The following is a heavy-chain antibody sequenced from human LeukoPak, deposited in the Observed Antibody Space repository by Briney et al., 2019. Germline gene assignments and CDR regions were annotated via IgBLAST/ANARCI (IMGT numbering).Heavy chain of an antibody. V-gene: IGHV3-43D*04. CDR2: ISWDGGST. D-gene: IGHD6-13*01. J-gene: IGHJ6*04. CDR1: EFTIDDYA. Sequence: GGSLRLSCAASEFTIDDYAMHWVRQAPGKGLEWDSLISWDGGSTYYADSVKGRFTISRDNSKNSLYLQMNSLRAEDTALYYCAKDITPPGIAAAENYYYYGMDVWGKVTTVTVSS. CDR3: AKDITPPGIAAAENYYYYGMDV.